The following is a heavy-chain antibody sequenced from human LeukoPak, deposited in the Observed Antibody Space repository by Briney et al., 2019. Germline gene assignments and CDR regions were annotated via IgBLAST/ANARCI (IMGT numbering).Heavy chain of an antibody. CDR1: GFTFSSYA. Sequence: QSGGSLRLSCAASGFTFSSYAMHWVRQAPGKGPEWVANIKVDGSEIYYVDSVKGRFTISRDNAKNSLYLQMNSLRAEDTAVYYCTRDRQGPRLYEMDIWGQGTTVTVSS. CDR2: IKVDGSEI. D-gene: IGHD2-8*01. J-gene: IGHJ6*02. CDR3: TRDRQGPRLYEMDI. V-gene: IGHV3-7*01.